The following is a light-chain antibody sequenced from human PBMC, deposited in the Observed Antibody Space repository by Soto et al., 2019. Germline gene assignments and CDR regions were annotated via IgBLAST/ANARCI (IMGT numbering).Light chain of an antibody. V-gene: IGKV4-1*01. CDR1: QSVFYSSDSKNY. J-gene: IGKJ3*01. CDR3: QQYYSTPFT. CDR2: WAS. Sequence: DIVMTQSPDSLAVSLGERATINCRSSQSVFYSSDSKNYIAWYQQKPGQPPKLLIYWASIRESGVPDRFSGRGSGTDFSLTISSRQSEDVALYYCQQYYSTPFTFGPGTKVDIK.